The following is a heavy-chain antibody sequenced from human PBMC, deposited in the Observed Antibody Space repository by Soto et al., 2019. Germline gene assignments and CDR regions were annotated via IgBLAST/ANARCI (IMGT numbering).Heavy chain of an antibody. CDR2: IYYSGST. V-gene: IGHV4-39*03. CDR1: GGSISSSSYY. Sequence: SSETLSLTCTVSGGSISSSSYYWGWIRQPPGKGLEWIGSIYYSGSTYYNPSLKSRVTISVDTSKNQFSLKLSSVTAADTAVYYCCAEYCSSSSCQHDDYYMDVWGKGTTVTVSS. CDR3: CAEYCSSSSCQHDDYYMDV. J-gene: IGHJ6*03. D-gene: IGHD2-2*01.